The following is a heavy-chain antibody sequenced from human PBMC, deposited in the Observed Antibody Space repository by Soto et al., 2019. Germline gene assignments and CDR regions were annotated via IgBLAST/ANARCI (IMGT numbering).Heavy chain of an antibody. CDR1: GFSMSGGYY. J-gene: IGHJ4*02. CDR2: IYHSGNT. Sequence: SETLSLTCAVSGFSMSGGYYCGWFRQPPGKGLEWIGTIYHSGNTYYSPSLTSRVTISVDTSKNHFSLQLGSVTAADTAVYYCARARIIVSGTIVDYWGQGTLVTVSS. V-gene: IGHV4-38-2*01. CDR3: ARARIIVSGTIVDY. D-gene: IGHD1-7*01.